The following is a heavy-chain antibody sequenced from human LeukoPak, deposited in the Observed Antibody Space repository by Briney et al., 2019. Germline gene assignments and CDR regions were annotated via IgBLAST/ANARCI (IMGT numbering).Heavy chain of an antibody. CDR1: GYTFTSYD. CDR2: ISSSSSTI. Sequence: GASVKVSCKASGYTFTSYDINWVRQAPGKGLEWVSYISSSSSTIYYADSVKGRFTISSDNSKNTLYLQMASLRGEDTAVYYCARAPREGFSGSYHDYWGQGTLVTVSS. J-gene: IGHJ4*02. D-gene: IGHD1-26*01. CDR3: ARAPREGFSGSYHDY. V-gene: IGHV3-48*01.